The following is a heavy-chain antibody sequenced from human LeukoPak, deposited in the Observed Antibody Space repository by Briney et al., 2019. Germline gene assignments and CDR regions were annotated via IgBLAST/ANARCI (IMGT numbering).Heavy chain of an antibody. D-gene: IGHD2-21*01. CDR1: GYTFTDYD. CDR3: AWVISGVRYNWFDP. V-gene: IGHV1-8*01. Sequence: ASVKVSCKTSGYTFTDYDINWVRQAPGQGLEWMGYIHPSSGYRESAQKFQGRVTMTSNVSTGTAYMELSSLTSEETAVYYCAWVISGVRYNWFDPWGQGTLITVSS. CDR2: IHPSSGYR. J-gene: IGHJ5*02.